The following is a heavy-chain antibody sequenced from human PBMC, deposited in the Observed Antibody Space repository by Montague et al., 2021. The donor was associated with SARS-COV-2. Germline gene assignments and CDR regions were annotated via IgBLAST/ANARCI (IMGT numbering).Heavy chain of an antibody. CDR1: GGSFSGYY. CDR2: INHSGTT. V-gene: IGHV4-34*01. J-gene: IGHJ4*02. D-gene: IGHD4-23*01. CDR3: ARGDPQTLTLIGLRGKSASDY. Sequence: SETLSLTCAVYGGSFSGYYWTWIRQSPGKGLEWIAEINHSGTTNYNFNPSLRGRVTISVDTSKSQFSLKLSSVTAADTGVYYCARGDPQTLTLIGLRGKSASDYWGQGTLVTVSS.